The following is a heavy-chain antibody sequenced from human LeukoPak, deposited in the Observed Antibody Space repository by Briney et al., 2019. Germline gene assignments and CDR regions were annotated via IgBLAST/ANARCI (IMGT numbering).Heavy chain of an antibody. CDR1: GFTFSRYD. Sequence: GGSLRLSCAASGFTFSRYDMNWVRQAPGKGLEWVSYISSGSSTIYYADSVKGRFTISRDNSKNTLYLQMNSLRAEDTAVYYCAKDRRAGSYDYWGQGTLVTVSS. J-gene: IGHJ4*02. CDR3: AKDRRAGSYDY. D-gene: IGHD3-10*01. V-gene: IGHV3-48*01. CDR2: ISSGSSTI.